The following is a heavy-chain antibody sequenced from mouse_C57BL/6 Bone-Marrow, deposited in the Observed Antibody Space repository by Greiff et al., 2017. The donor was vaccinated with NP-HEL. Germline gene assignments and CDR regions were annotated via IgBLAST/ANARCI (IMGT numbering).Heavy chain of an antibody. CDR1: GFTFSDYG. Sequence: DVMLVESGGGLVQPGGSLKLSCAASGFTFSDYGMAWVRQAPRKGPEWVAFISNLAYSIYYADTVTGRFTISRENGKNTLYLEMSSLRSEDTAMYYCARLRVYGNYRYFDVWGTGTTVTVSS. CDR3: ARLRVYGNYRYFDV. CDR2: ISNLAYSI. J-gene: IGHJ1*03. V-gene: IGHV5-15*01. D-gene: IGHD2-1*01.